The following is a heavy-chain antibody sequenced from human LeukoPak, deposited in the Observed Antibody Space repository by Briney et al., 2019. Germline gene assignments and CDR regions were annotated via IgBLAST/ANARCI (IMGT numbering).Heavy chain of an antibody. CDR2: ISSSGSTI. CDR1: GFTFSSYW. D-gene: IGHD6-19*01. Sequence: QSGGSLRLSCAASGFTFSSYWMHWVRQVPGKGLVWVSYISSSGSTIYYADSVKGRFTISRDNAKNSLYLQMNSLRAEDTAVYYCARAGDAYSSGRVDYWGQGTLVTVSS. CDR3: ARAGDAYSSGRVDY. V-gene: IGHV3-48*04. J-gene: IGHJ4*02.